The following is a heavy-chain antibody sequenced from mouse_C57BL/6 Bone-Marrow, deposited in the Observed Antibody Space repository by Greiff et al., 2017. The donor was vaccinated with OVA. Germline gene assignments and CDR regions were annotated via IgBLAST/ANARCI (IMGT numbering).Heavy chain of an antibody. V-gene: IGHV3-6*01. CDR1: GYSITSGYY. CDR2: ISYDGSN. Sequence: DVKLQESGPGLVKPSQSLSLTCSVTGYSITSGYYWNWIRQFPGNKLEWMGYISYDGSNNYNPSLKNRISITRDTSKNQFFLKLNSVTTEDTATYYCAIGGDFAWFAYWGQGTLVTVSA. J-gene: IGHJ3*01. CDR3: AIGGDFAWFAY.